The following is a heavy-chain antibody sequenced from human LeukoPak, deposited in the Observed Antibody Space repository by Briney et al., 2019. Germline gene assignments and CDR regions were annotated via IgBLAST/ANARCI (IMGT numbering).Heavy chain of an antibody. CDR2: ISSSGGST. CDR1: GFTFSRYG. J-gene: IGHJ4*02. D-gene: IGHD6-6*01. Sequence: GGSLRLSCAASGFTFSRYGMHWVRQAPGKGLEWVSGISSSGGSTYYADSVKGRFTISRDNSKNTLFLQMNSLRAEDTAVYYCAKGSAIAARLGPDYWGQGTLVTVSS. CDR3: AKGSAIAARLGPDY. V-gene: IGHV3-23*01.